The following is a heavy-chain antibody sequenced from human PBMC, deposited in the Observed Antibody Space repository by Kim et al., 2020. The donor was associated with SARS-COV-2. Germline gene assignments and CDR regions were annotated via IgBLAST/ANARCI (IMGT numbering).Heavy chain of an antibody. J-gene: IGHJ6*02. CDR1: GFTFSSYA. CDR2: ISYDGSNK. D-gene: IGHD3-10*01. V-gene: IGHV3-30-3*01. Sequence: GGSLRLSCAASGFTFSSYAMHWVRQAPGKGLEWVAVISYDGSNKYYADSVKGGFTISRDNSKNTLYLQMNSLRAEDTAVYYCASGEGGYGSGSKYYYYYGMDVWGQGTTVTVSS. CDR3: ASGEGGYGSGSKYYYYYGMDV.